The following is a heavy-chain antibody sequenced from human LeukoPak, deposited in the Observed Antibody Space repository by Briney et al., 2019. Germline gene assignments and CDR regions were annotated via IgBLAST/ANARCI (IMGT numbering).Heavy chain of an antibody. J-gene: IGHJ4*02. CDR3: ARGWGYFDY. Sequence: PSETLSLTCTVSGGSINNFYWSWIRQPPGKGLEWIGYIYYGGSTNYNPSLKSRVTISEDTSKNQFSLNLSSVTAADTAVYFCARGWGYFDYWGQGILVTVSS. D-gene: IGHD1-26*01. CDR2: IYYGGST. V-gene: IGHV4-59*01. CDR1: GGSINNFY.